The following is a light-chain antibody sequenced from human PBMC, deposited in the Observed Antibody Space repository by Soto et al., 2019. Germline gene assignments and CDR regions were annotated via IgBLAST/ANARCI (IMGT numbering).Light chain of an antibody. CDR1: SSNIGAGYD. V-gene: IGLV1-40*01. CDR3: QSYDSNDSGV. CDR2: ADT. J-gene: IGLJ1*01. Sequence: QSVLTQPPSVSGAPGQRITISCTGSSSNIGAGYDVHWYRQLPGTAPKLLIFADTKRPSGVPDRFSGSKSGTSASLAITGLQAEDEADYYCQSYDSNDSGVFGTGTKVTVL.